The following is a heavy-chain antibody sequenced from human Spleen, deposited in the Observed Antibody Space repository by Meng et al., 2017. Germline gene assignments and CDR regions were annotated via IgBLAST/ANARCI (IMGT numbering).Heavy chain of an antibody. V-gene: IGHV3-23*01. J-gene: IGHJ6*02. CDR2: ISGRDNSA. D-gene: IGHD1-14*01. Sequence: GGSLRLSCAASGFTFSNYAMTWVRQAPGKGLEWVSGISGRDNSAYYADSVKGRFTISRDNSKNTLYLQMNGLSVEDTAVYYCAKDGRLRGTSVYGMDVWGHGITVTVSS. CDR1: GFTFSNYA. CDR3: AKDGRLRGTSVYGMDV.